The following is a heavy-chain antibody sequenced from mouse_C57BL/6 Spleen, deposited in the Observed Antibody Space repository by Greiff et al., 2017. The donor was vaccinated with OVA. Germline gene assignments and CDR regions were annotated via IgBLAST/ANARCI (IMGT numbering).Heavy chain of an antibody. CDR3: ARERAYYGSSPYYFDY. D-gene: IGHD1-1*01. CDR1: GYAFSSSW. J-gene: IGHJ2*01. CDR2: IYPGDGDT. Sequence: QVQLKESGPELVKPGASVKISCKAYGYAFSSSWMNWVKQRPGKGLEWIGRIYPGDGDTNYNGKFKGKATLTADKSSSTAYMQLSSLTSEDSAVYFCARERAYYGSSPYYFDYWGQGTTLTVSS. V-gene: IGHV1-82*01.